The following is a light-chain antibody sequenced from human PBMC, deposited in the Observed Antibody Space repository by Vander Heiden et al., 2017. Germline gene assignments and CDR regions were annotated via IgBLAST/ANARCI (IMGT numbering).Light chain of an antibody. CDR1: SGAVTSGFY. Sequence: QTVVTQEPSLTVSPGGTVTLTCASSSGAVTSGFYATWFQQKPGQAPTLLIYSTSNKPAWTPARFSGSLLGGKAALTLSGVQPEDEAEYYCLLFYAGARVFGGGTKLTVL. V-gene: IGLV7-43*01. J-gene: IGLJ3*02. CDR2: STS. CDR3: LLFYAGARV.